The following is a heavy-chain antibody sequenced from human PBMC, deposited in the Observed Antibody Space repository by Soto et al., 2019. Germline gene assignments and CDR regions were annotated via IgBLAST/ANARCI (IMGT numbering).Heavy chain of an antibody. V-gene: IGHV3-53*01. CDR1: GFTVSSNY. D-gene: IGHD3-22*01. CDR3: ARDVGYYDSSGYYLGNWFDP. CDR2: IYSGGST. J-gene: IGHJ5*02. Sequence: PGGSLRLSCAASGFTVSSNYTSWVRQAPGKGLEWVSVIYSGGSTYYADSVKGRFTISRDNSKNTLYLQMNSLRAEDTAVYYCARDVGYYDSSGYYLGNWFDPWGQGTQVTVSS.